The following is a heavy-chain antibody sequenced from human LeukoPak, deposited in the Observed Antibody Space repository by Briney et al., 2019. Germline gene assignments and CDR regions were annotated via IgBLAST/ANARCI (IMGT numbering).Heavy chain of an antibody. J-gene: IGHJ4*02. CDR3: AKVIRSIVVVPAAMIADY. Sequence: GGSLRLSCAASGFTFSSYAMSWVRQAPGKGLEWVSAISGSSGSTYYADSVKGRFTISRDNSKNTLYLQMNSLRAEDTAVYYCAKVIRSIVVVPAAMIADYWGQGTLVTVSS. V-gene: IGHV3-23*01. D-gene: IGHD2-2*01. CDR2: ISGSSGST. CDR1: GFTFSSYA.